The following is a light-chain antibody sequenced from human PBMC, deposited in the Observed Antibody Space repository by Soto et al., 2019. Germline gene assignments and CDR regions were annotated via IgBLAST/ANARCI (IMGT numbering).Light chain of an antibody. V-gene: IGLV2-14*01. Sequence: QSALTQPASVSASPGQSITISSTGSSTDVGGYHYVSWYQQHPAKAPKLLIYEVSHRPSGVSNRFSGSKSGDTASLTISGLQAEDEADYYCSSSTGSSTYVFGTGTKVTVL. CDR1: STDVGGYHY. CDR3: SSSTGSSTYV. J-gene: IGLJ1*01. CDR2: EVS.